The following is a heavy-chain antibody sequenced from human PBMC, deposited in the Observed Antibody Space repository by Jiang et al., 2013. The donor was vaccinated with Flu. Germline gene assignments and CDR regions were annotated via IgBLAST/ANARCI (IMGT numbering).Heavy chain of an antibody. CDR2: TYYRSRWYT. Sequence: GPGLVKPSQTLSLTCAISGDSVSGDSAAWNWIRQSPSRGLEWLGRTYYRSRWYTNYAESVRSRISITADTSNNQFSLHLTSVSPEDTAIYYCVRDPPEIHSGLDVWGQGTTVTVSS. J-gene: IGHJ6*02. D-gene: IGHD1-14*01. V-gene: IGHV6-1*01. CDR1: GDSVSGDSAA. CDR3: VRDPPEIHSGLDV.